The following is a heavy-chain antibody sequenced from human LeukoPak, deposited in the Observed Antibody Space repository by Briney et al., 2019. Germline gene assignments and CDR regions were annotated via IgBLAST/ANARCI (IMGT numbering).Heavy chain of an antibody. CDR3: ASIDLDS. J-gene: IGHJ4*02. CDR1: GYTFTSYG. D-gene: IGHD3-22*01. V-gene: IGHV1-18*01. CDR2: ISTYNGNT. Sequence: ASVKVSCRASGYTFTSYGISWVRQAPGQGLEWMGWISTYNGNTNYAQKLQGRVTMTTDTSTSTAYMDLSSLISEDTAVYYCASIDLDSWGQGTLVTVSS.